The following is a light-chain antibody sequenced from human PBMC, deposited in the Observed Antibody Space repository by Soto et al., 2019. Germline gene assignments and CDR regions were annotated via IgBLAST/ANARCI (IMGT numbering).Light chain of an antibody. CDR1: QTISSW. V-gene: IGKV1-5*03. Sequence: DIQISQSPSTLSATVRDRVTITCRASQTISSWLAWYQQKPGKAPKLLIYKASSLESGVPSRFSGSGSGTEFTLTISSLQPDDFATYYCQQYNSYPYTFGQGTRLEIK. CDR2: KAS. CDR3: QQYNSYPYT. J-gene: IGKJ5*01.